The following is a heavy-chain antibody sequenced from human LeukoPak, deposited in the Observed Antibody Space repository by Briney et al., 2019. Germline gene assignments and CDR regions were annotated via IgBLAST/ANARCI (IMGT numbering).Heavy chain of an antibody. V-gene: IGHV3-33*01. CDR2: IWYDGSNK. Sequence: GGSLRLSCAASGFTFSSYGMHWVRQAPGKGLEWVAVIWYDGSNKYYADSVKGRFTISRDNSKNTLYLQMNSLRAEDTAVYYCARDGHGGNSGFDYWGQGTLVTVSS. D-gene: IGHD4-23*01. CDR3: ARDGHGGNSGFDY. J-gene: IGHJ4*02. CDR1: GFTFSSYG.